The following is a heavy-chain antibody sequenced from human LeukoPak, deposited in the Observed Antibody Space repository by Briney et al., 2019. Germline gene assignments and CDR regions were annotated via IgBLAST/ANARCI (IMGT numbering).Heavy chain of an antibody. V-gene: IGHV1-18*01. CDR3: AREVRDGYNYGWFDP. Sequence: ASVKVSCKASGYTFTSYAMNWVRQAPGQGLEWMGWISAYNGNTSYAQKLQGRVTMTTDTSTGTAYMELRSLRSDDTAVYYCAREVRDGYNYGWFDPWGQGTLVTVSS. CDR2: ISAYNGNT. J-gene: IGHJ5*02. D-gene: IGHD5-24*01. CDR1: GYTFTSYA.